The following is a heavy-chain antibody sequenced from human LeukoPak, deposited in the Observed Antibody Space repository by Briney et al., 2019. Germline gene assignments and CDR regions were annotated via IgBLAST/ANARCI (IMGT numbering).Heavy chain of an antibody. D-gene: IGHD5-18*01. CDR1: GGSISSSNYY. J-gene: IGHJ4*02. Sequence: PSETLSLTCTVPGGSISSSNYYWGWIRQPPGKGLEWIGSIYYSGSTYQNLSLKSRITISVDTSKNQFSLKLNSLTAADTAVYYCARRSYGTDYFDYWGQGTLVTVSS. CDR2: IYYSGST. CDR3: ARRSYGTDYFDY. V-gene: IGHV4-39*01.